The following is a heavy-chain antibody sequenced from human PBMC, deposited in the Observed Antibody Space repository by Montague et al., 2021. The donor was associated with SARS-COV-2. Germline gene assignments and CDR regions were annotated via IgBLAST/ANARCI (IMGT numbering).Heavy chain of an antibody. CDR3: AKASRGYGGDFDS. Sequence: SETLSLTCNVSGDSVNRNYWSWVRQPPGKGLEWLGYIFYSGSTYNPSLNSRVTMSLDTSKNHFSLNLISVTAADTAVYYCAKASRGYGGDFDSWGQGTLVIVSS. D-gene: IGHD4-23*01. V-gene: IGHV4-59*02. CDR1: GDSVNRNY. CDR2: IFYSGST. J-gene: IGHJ4*02.